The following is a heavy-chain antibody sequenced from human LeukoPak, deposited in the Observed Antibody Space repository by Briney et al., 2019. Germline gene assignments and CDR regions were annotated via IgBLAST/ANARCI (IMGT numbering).Heavy chain of an antibody. Sequence: GESLRLSCAASGFPFSCYAMSWVLQAPGWGLEWVSAITAGGGSTFYADSVKGRFTISRDNTKNTLYLQMNSLRAEDTAVYYCAKRLPYYFDYWGQGTLVTVSS. D-gene: IGHD2-15*01. CDR2: ITAGGGST. CDR3: AKRLPYYFDY. J-gene: IGHJ4*02. V-gene: IGHV3-23*01. CDR1: GFPFSCYA.